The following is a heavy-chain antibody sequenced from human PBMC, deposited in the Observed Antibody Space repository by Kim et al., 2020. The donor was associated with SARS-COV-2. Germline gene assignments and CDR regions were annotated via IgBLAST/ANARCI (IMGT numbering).Heavy chain of an antibody. J-gene: IGHJ4*02. Sequence: SYTNYADSVKGRFTISRDNAKNSLYLQMNSLRAEDTAVYYCARDRYAPDYWGQGTLVTVSS. CDR3: ARDRYAPDY. D-gene: IGHD2-2*01. CDR2: SYT. V-gene: IGHV3-11*05.